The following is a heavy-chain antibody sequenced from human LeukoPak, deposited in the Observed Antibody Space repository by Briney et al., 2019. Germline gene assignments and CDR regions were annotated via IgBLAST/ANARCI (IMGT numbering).Heavy chain of an antibody. CDR2: ISSNGGST. V-gene: IGHV3-64*01. CDR3: AREGYDFSAPAFDY. CDR1: GFTFSSYA. D-gene: IGHD3/OR15-3a*01. Sequence: GGSLRLSCAASGFTFSSYAMHWVRQAPGKGLEYVSAISSNGGSTYYANSVKGRFTISRDNSKNTLYLQMGSLRAEDMAVYYCAREGYDFSAPAFDYRGQGTLVTVSS. J-gene: IGHJ4*02.